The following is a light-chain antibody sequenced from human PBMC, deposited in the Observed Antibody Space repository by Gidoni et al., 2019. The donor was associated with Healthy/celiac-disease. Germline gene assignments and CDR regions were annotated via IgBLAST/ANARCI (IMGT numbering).Light chain of an antibody. CDR3: NSRDSSGNHVV. Sequence: SSELTQDPAVSVALGQTVRITCQGDSLRSYYASWYKQKPVQAPVLVIYGKNNRTSEIPDRFSGSSSGNTASLTITGAQAEDYADYYCNSRDSSGNHVVFGGGTKLTVL. V-gene: IGLV3-19*01. CDR2: GKN. CDR1: SLRSYY. J-gene: IGLJ2*01.